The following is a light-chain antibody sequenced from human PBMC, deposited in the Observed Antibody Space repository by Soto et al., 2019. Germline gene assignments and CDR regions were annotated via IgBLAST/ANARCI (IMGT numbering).Light chain of an antibody. CDR1: GSNIGSNY. Sequence: QSVLTQPPSASGTPGQRVTISCSGSGSNIGSNYVYWYEQLPGTAPKLLIYGNNQRPSGVPDRFSGSKSGNTASLTISGLQAEDEADYYCCSYAGSYTFEFGGGTKVTVL. CDR3: CSYAGSYTFE. V-gene: IGLV1-47*01. J-gene: IGLJ2*01. CDR2: GNN.